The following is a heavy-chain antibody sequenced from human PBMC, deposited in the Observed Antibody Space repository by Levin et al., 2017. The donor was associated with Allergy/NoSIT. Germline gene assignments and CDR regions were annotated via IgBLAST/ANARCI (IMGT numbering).Heavy chain of an antibody. CDR3: AKDGALGG. V-gene: IGHV3-30*18. CDR2: ISYDGSNK. Sequence: LSLTCAASGFTFSSSGMHWVRQAPGKGLEWVAVISYDGSNKYYADSVKGRFTISRDNSKNTLYLQMNSLRAEDTAVYYCAKDGALGGWGQGTLVTVSS. CDR1: GFTFSSSG. D-gene: IGHD3-10*01. J-gene: IGHJ4*02.